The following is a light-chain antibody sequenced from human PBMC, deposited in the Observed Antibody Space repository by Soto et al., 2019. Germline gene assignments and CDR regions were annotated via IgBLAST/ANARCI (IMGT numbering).Light chain of an antibody. V-gene: IGKV3-15*01. CDR1: QSVSSN. Sequence: EIVMTQSPATLSVSPWERATLSCRASQSVSSNLAWYQHKPGQAPRLLIYGASTRATGIPARFSGSGSGTEFTLTISSLQSEDFAVYYCQHYNNWPPMYTFGQGTKVDIK. CDR3: QHYNNWPPMYT. J-gene: IGKJ2*01. CDR2: GAS.